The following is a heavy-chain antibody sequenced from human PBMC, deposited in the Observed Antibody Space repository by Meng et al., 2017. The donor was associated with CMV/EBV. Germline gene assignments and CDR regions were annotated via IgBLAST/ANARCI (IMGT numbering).Heavy chain of an antibody. Sequence: ASVKVSCKASGYTFTGYYMHWVRQAPGQGLEWMGWINPNSGGTNYAQKFQGRVTMTRDTSISTAYMELNRLRSDDTAVYYCAREEYCSSTSCSPQFGYYYYYGMDVWGQGTTVTVSS. D-gene: IGHD2-2*01. CDR3: AREEYCSSTSCSPQFGYYYYYGMDV. V-gene: IGHV1-2*02. CDR1: GYTFTGYY. J-gene: IGHJ6*02. CDR2: INPNSGGT.